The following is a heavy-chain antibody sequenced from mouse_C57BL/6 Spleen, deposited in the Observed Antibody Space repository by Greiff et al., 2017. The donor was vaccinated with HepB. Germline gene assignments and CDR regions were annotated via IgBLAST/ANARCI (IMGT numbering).Heavy chain of an antibody. CDR2: ISSGSSTI. Sequence: EVQVVESGGGLVKPGGSLKLSCAASGFTFSDYGMHWVRQAPEKGLEWVAYISSGSSTIYYADTVKGRFTISRDNAKNTLFLQMTSLRSEDTAMYYCARGRNSYAMDYWGQGTSVTVSS. CDR3: ARGRNSYAMDY. V-gene: IGHV5-17*01. D-gene: IGHD4-1*02. CDR1: GFTFSDYG. J-gene: IGHJ4*01.